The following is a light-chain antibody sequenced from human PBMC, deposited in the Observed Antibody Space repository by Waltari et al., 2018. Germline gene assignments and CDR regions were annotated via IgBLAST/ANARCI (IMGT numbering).Light chain of an antibody. Sequence: DIQMTPSPSSLSVSVGDSVTLTCQASQDISNYLNWYQQKPGKAPKLLIYDASNLETGVPSRFSGSGSGTDFTFTISSLQPEDIATYYCQQYDNPLFTFGPGTKVDIK. CDR1: QDISNY. J-gene: IGKJ3*01. V-gene: IGKV1-33*01. CDR3: QQYDNPLFT. CDR2: DAS.